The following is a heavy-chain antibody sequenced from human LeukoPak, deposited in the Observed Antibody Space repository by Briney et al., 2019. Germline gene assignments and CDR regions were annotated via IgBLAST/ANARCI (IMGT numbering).Heavy chain of an antibody. CDR2: ISSSSSYI. CDR1: GFRFSKYS. Sequence: EGSLRLSCAASGFRFSKYSMDWVRQAPGKGLEWVSSISSSSSYIYYADSVKGRFTISRDNAKNSLYLQMNSLRAEDTAVYYCARDWPRYCSSTSCEHDAFDIWGQGTMVTVSS. J-gene: IGHJ3*02. D-gene: IGHD2-2*01. V-gene: IGHV3-21*01. CDR3: ARDWPRYCSSTSCEHDAFDI.